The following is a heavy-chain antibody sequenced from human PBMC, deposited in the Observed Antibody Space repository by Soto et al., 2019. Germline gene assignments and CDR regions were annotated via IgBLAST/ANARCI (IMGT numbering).Heavy chain of an antibody. J-gene: IGHJ4*02. CDR3: ARVSKKYYYDSSGSSFDY. Sequence: SVKVSCKASGGTFSSYAISWVRQAPGQGLEWMGGIIPIFGTANYAQKFQGRVTITADESTSTAYMELSSLRSEDTAVYYCARVSKKYYYDSSGSSFDYWGQGTLVTVSS. CDR1: GGTFSSYA. D-gene: IGHD3-22*01. CDR2: IIPIFGTA. V-gene: IGHV1-69*13.